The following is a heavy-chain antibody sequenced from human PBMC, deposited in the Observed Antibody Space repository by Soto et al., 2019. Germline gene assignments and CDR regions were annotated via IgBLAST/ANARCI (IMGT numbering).Heavy chain of an antibody. CDR1: GFTFSPYA. D-gene: IGHD3-16*01. CDR2: ISGSGGNT. CDR3: AKGLRRLLRTQYYYGLDV. Sequence: PGGSLRLSCAASGFTFSPYAMTWVGQSPGKGLEWVSSISGSGGNTNYTDSVKGRFTVSRDNSKRTLSLQMNSLTEEDTAIYYCAKGLRRLLRTQYYYGLDVWGRGTTVTVSS. J-gene: IGHJ6*02. V-gene: IGHV3-23*01.